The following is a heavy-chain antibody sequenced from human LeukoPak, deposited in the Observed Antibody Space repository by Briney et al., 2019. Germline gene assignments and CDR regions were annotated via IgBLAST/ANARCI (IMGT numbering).Heavy chain of an antibody. CDR1: GYTFTSYD. J-gene: IGHJ3*02. Sequence: ASVKVSCKASGYTFTSYDINWVRQATGQGLEWMGWMNPNSGNTGYAQKFQGRVAITRNTSISTAYVELSSLRSEDTAVYYCARTYYDILTGYVDAFDIWGQGTMVTVSS. CDR2: MNPNSGNT. V-gene: IGHV1-8*03. CDR3: ARTYYDILTGYVDAFDI. D-gene: IGHD3-9*01.